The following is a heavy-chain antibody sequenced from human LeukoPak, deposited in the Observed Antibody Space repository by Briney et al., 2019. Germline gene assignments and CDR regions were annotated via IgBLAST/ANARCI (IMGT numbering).Heavy chain of an antibody. CDR2: ISWNSGSI. V-gene: IGHV3-9*01. D-gene: IGHD1-26*01. Sequence: GGSLRLSCAASGFTFDDYTMHWVRQAPGKGLEWVSGISWNSGSIDYADSVKGRFTISRDNAKNSLYLQMNSLRAEDTALYYCAKGIGSGSGNDAFDIWGQGTMVTVSS. CDR1: GFTFDDYT. J-gene: IGHJ3*02. CDR3: AKGIGSGSGNDAFDI.